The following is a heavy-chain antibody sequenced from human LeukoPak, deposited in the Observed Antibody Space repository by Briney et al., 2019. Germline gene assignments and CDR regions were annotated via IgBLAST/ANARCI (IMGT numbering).Heavy chain of an antibody. D-gene: IGHD1-14*01. CDR3: VKDNPLDY. J-gene: IGHJ4*02. V-gene: IGHV3-66*01. Sequence: GGSLRLSCAASGFTVNSIFMSWVRQAPGKGLEWISVLYSGGRTDYADSVKGRFTISRDNSKNTLYLHINSLRAEDTAVYYCVKDNPLDYWGQGTLVIVSS. CDR2: LYSGGRT. CDR1: GFTVNSIF.